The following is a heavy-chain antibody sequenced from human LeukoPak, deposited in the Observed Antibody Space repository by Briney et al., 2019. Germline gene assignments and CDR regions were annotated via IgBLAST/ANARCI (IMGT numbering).Heavy chain of an antibody. CDR2: IYPSDSAT. CDR3: ARGSGSPESHYYYGMDV. V-gene: IGHV5-51*01. Sequence: GESLKISCKVSGYIFVNYWLAWVRQMPGKGPEFMGIIYPSDSATKYSPSFQGQVTISADKSINTAYLQWTSLKASDTAMYYCARGSGSPESHYYYGMDVWGQGTTVTVSS. CDR1: GYIFVNYW. J-gene: IGHJ6*02. D-gene: IGHD3-10*01.